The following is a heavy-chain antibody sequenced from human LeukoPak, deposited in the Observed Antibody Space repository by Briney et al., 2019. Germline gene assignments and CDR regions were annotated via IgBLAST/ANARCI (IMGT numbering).Heavy chain of an antibody. CDR2: IIPILGTA. CDR3: ARAQRYGDYDY. V-gene: IGHV1-69*08. Sequence: SVKVSCKATGGTFSNYIVGWVRQVPGQGPEWMGRIIPILGTAKSAQKFQGRVTFTADKTLTTTYMELSSLTSDDTAVYYCARAQRYGDYDYWGQGTLVTVSS. D-gene: IGHD4-17*01. CDR1: GGTFSNYI. J-gene: IGHJ4*02.